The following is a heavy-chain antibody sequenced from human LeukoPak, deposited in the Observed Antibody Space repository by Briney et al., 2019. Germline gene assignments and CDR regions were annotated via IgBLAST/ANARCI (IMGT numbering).Heavy chain of an antibody. CDR2: INPNSGGT. Sequence: ASVKVSCKASGYIFTGYYIHWVRQAPGQGLEWMGRINPNSGGTNYAQTFQGRVTMTRDTSISTAYMGLSRLRSDDTAVYHCARDYCSGGSCYYFGYWGQGTRVTVSS. V-gene: IGHV1-2*06. D-gene: IGHD2-15*01. J-gene: IGHJ4*02. CDR1: GYIFTGYY. CDR3: ARDYCSGGSCYYFGY.